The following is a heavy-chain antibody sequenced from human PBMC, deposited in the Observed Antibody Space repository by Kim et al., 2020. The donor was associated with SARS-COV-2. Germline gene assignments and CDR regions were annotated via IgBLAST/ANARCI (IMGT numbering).Heavy chain of an antibody. Sequence: GGSLRLSCAASGFTFSNAWMSWVRQAPGKGLEWVGRIKSKTDGGTTDYAAPVKGRFTISRDDSKNTLYLQMNSLKTEDTAVYYCTTITYYYDSSGYYYVGYFQHWGRGTLVTVSS. J-gene: IGHJ1*01. D-gene: IGHD3-22*01. CDR2: IKSKTDGGTT. V-gene: IGHV3-15*01. CDR3: TTITYYYDSSGYYYVGYFQH. CDR1: GFTFSNAW.